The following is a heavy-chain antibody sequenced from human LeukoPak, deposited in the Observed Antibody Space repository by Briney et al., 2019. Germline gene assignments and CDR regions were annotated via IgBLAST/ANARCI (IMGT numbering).Heavy chain of an antibody. D-gene: IGHD3-16*01. J-gene: IGHJ4*02. CDR2: INHSGST. Sequence: PSETLSLTCAVYGGSFSGYYWSWIRQPPGKGLEWIGEINHSGSTNYNPSLKSRVTISVDTSKNQFPLKLSSVTAADTAVYYCARGGGERGYYFDYWGQGTLVTVSS. CDR1: GGSFSGYY. CDR3: ARGGGERGYYFDY. V-gene: IGHV4-34*01.